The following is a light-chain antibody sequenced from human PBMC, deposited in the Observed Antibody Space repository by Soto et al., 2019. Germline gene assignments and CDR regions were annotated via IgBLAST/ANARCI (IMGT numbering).Light chain of an antibody. Sequence: QSVLTQPPSVSAAPGQKVTISCSGSSSNIGKNYVSWYQQLPGTPPKLLIHENNKRPSGIPDRLSGSKSGTSATLGITGLQTGDEADYYCGTWDSSLGAVLFGGGTKLTVL. V-gene: IGLV1-51*02. J-gene: IGLJ2*01. CDR1: SSNIGKNY. CDR3: GTWDSSLGAVL. CDR2: ENN.